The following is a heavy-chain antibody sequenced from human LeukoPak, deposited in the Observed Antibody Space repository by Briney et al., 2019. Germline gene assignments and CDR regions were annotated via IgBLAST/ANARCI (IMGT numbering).Heavy chain of an antibody. CDR1: GFTFSSYG. V-gene: IGHV3-30*18. CDR3: AKDIVVVVAAPDFDY. J-gene: IGHJ4*02. CDR2: ISYDGSNK. Sequence: GGSLRLSCAASGFTFSSYGMHWVRQAPGKGREGGAVISYDGSNKYYADSVKGRFTISRDNSKNTLYLQMNSLRAEDTAVYYCAKDIVVVVAAPDFDYWGQGTLVTVSS. D-gene: IGHD2-15*01.